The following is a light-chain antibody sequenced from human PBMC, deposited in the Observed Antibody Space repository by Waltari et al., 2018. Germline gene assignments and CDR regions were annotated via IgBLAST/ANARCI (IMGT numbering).Light chain of an antibody. CDR2: EVT. J-gene: IGLJ2*01. V-gene: IGLV2-14*01. Sequence: QSALTQPTSVSGSLGQSITISCTGTSSNVGHYNYVSWYQHHPDNAPKLILYEVTNPPSCVSTRCSGSKSGNTASLTISGLQAEDEAFYSCSSYTISSAIFIFGGGTKVTV. CDR1: SSNVGHYNY. CDR3: SSYTISSAIFI.